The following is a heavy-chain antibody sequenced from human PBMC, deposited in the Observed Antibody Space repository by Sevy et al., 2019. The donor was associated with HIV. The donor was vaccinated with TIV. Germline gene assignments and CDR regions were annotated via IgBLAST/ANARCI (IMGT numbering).Heavy chain of an antibody. CDR3: AQETVGRFDS. CDR2: IKSDGSDK. V-gene: IGHV3-7*01. D-gene: IGHD3-16*01. CDR1: GFTFSAYW. Sequence: GGSPRLSCAASGFTFSAYWMNWVRQAPGKGLEWVANIKSDGSDKHYVDSVEGRFTISRDNAKNSLYLQMNSLGVEDTAVYYCAQETVGRFDSWGQGTLVTVSS. J-gene: IGHJ4*02.